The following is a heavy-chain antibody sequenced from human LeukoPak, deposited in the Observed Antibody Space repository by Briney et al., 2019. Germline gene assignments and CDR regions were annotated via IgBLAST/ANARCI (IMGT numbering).Heavy chain of an antibody. CDR1: GFAFSVYA. CDR2: INANSGTT. D-gene: IGHD6-19*01. Sequence: GGSLRPSCAASGFAFSVYAMSWLRQPPGKGLEWVSTINANSGTTSYAASVRGRFTVSRDNSKNTLYLQLNTLRADDTATYYCAKPISGGLAVTADWFHPWGQGTLVVVSS. J-gene: IGHJ5*01. CDR3: AKPISGGLAVTADWFHP. V-gene: IGHV3-23*01.